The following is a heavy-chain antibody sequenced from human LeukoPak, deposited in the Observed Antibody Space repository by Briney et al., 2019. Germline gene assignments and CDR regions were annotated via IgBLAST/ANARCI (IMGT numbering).Heavy chain of an antibody. CDR3: AKGAYYDISTGASDY. V-gene: IGHV3-23*01. Sequence: GGSLRLSCAASGFTFRTYAMSWVRQAPGKGLEWVSGISGSGGSTYYADSVKGRFTISRDNAKNTLYLQMSSLRAEDTAVYYCAKGAYYDISTGASDYWAREPWSPSPQ. D-gene: IGHD3-9*01. J-gene: IGHJ4*02. CDR2: ISGSGGST. CDR1: GFTFRTYA.